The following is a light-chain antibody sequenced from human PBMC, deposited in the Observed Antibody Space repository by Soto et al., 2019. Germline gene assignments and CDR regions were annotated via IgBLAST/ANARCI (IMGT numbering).Light chain of an antibody. Sequence: EIVLTQSPGTLSLSPGERATLSCRASQSVSNNYLAWYQQKPGQAPRLLIYGECSRATGTPDRFSGSGSGTDSTLSISRLEPEDFAVYYRQQYSSLWTFGQGTKVDIK. J-gene: IGKJ1*01. CDR3: QQYSSLWT. CDR2: GEC. V-gene: IGKV3-20*01. CDR1: QSVSNNY.